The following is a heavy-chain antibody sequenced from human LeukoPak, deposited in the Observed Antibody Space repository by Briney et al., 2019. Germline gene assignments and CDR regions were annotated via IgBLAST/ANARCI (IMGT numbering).Heavy chain of an antibody. CDR3: ARGTGGSDSSFDF. CDR2: IYYSGST. V-gene: IGHV4-39*07. Sequence: NPSETLSLTCTVPGDSSDNNGFYWGWIRQPPGKGLEWIGNIYYSGSTYYNPSLKSRVTTSVDTSKNQFSLKLSSVTAADTAVYYCARGTGGSDSSFDFWGQGTLVTVSS. J-gene: IGHJ4*02. CDR1: GDSSDNNGFY. D-gene: IGHD3-10*01.